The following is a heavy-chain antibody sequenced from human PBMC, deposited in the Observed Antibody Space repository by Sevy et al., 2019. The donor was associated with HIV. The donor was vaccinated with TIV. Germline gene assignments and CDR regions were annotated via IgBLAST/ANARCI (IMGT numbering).Heavy chain of an antibody. CDR2: IDPSGGNA. V-gene: IGHV1-46*01. CDR1: GDTFTNNY. Sequence: ASVKVSCKASGDTFTNNYMHWVRQAPGQGLEWMGIIDPSGGNASYAQKFQGRVSMNRDTSTSTIYLDLSSLRSEDTAVYYCVRADPAQHFDSWGQGTLVTVSS. J-gene: IGHJ4*02. CDR3: VRADPAQHFDS.